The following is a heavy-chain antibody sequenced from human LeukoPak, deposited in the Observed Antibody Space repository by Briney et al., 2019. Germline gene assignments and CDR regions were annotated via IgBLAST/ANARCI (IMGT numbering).Heavy chain of an antibody. Sequence: PGGSLRLSCVGSGFTFSTFWMAWVRQAPGKGLEWVASMKHDRSAKHYVDSVKGRFTISRDNAKNSLYLHMNSLRAEDTAVYYCARDVDGNLDYWGQGTLVTVSS. CDR2: MKHDRSAK. CDR1: GFTFSTFW. D-gene: IGHD1-14*01. V-gene: IGHV3-7*01. CDR3: ARDVDGNLDY. J-gene: IGHJ4*02.